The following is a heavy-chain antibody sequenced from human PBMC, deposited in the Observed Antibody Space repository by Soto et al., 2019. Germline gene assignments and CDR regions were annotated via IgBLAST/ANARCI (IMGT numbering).Heavy chain of an antibody. D-gene: IGHD1-26*01. CDR1: GFTFSSYD. V-gene: IGHV3-23*01. CDR3: AKESTVGSPGDYFDS. J-gene: IGHJ4*02. Sequence: EVELLESGGDLVQPGGSLRLSCAASGFTFSSYDINWVRQAPGKGLEWVSAIGIYANTYYAGSVKGRFTISRDDSKNTVYLQLNSLRVDDTAVYYCAKESTVGSPGDYFDSWDQGTLVTVSS. CDR2: IGIYANT.